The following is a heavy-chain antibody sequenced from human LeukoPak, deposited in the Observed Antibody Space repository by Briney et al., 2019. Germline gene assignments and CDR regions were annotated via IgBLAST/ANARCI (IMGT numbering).Heavy chain of an antibody. Sequence: SGPALVKPTQTLTLTCTFSGFSLSTSGVGVGWIRQPPGKALEWLALIYWNDAKRYSPSLKSRLTITKDTSKNQVVLTMTNMDPVDTATYYCAHRQVGGLFDYWGQGTLVTVSS. D-gene: IGHD1-26*01. CDR2: IYWNDAK. J-gene: IGHJ4*02. CDR1: GFSLSTSGVG. CDR3: AHRQVGGLFDY. V-gene: IGHV2-5*01.